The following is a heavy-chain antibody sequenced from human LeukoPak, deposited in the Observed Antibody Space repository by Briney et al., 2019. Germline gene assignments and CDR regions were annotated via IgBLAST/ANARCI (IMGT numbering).Heavy chain of an antibody. CDR3: ATVADSSGYYSYYFDY. V-gene: IGHV1-2*02. J-gene: IGHJ4*02. CDR1: GYTFTGYY. D-gene: IGHD3-22*01. Sequence: ASVKVSCKASGYTFTGYYMHWVRQAPGQGLEWMGWINPNSGGTNYAQKFQGRVTMTRDTSISTAYMELSRLRSDDTAVYYCATVADSSGYYSYYFDYWGQGTLVTVSS. CDR2: INPNSGGT.